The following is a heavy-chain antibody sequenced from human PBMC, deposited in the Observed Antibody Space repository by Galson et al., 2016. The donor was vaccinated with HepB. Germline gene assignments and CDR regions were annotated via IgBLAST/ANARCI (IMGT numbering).Heavy chain of an antibody. J-gene: IGHJ5*02. CDR1: GGSIRSGGYY. V-gene: IGHV4-31*03. D-gene: IGHD3-10*01. Sequence: LSLTCTVSGGSIRSGGYYWGWIRQYPGKGLEWIGCIYYSGSTYYNPSPKGRVTISLDTSNNKFSLKLSSVTAADTAVYYCARANYYGSGSYMGSWVDPWGQGTLVTVSS. CDR2: IYYSGST. CDR3: ARANYYGSGSYMGSWVDP.